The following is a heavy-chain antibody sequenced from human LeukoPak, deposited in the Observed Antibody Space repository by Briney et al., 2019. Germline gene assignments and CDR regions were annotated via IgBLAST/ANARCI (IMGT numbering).Heavy chain of an antibody. V-gene: IGHV3-21*01. D-gene: IGHD1-26*01. J-gene: IGHJ4*02. CDR3: AREYVGPWYFDY. CDR2: ISSSSSYI. CDR1: GFTFSSYS. Sequence: PGGALRLSCAAPGFTFSSYSMNWGRQAPGKGLEWGSSISSSSSYIYYADSVKGRFTISRDNAKNSLYLQMNSLRAEDTAVYYCAREYVGPWYFDYWGQGTLVTVSS.